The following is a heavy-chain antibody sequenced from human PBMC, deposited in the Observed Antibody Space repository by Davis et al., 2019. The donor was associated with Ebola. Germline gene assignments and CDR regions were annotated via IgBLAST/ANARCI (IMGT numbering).Heavy chain of an antibody. CDR1: GYTFTSHD. V-gene: IGHV1-46*01. J-gene: IGHJ6*04. CDR2: INPNDGRT. D-gene: IGHD3-22*01. Sequence: AASVKVSCKASGYTFTSHDINWVRQAPGQGLEWMGMINPNDGRTIYAQKFQGRVTVTRDTSTTTVYMDLSSLRSEDTAVYYCAKSYDSSGSHGLDVWGKGTTVTVSS. CDR3: AKSYDSSGSHGLDV.